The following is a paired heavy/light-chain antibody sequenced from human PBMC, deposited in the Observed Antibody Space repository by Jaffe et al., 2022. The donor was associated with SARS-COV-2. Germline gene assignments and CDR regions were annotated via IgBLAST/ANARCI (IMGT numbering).Light chain of an antibody. CDR3: QQYYSTPYT. CDR2: WAS. CDR1: QSVLYSSNSKNY. V-gene: IGKV4-1*01. Sequence: DIVMTQSPDSLAVSLGERATINCESSQSVLYSSNSKNYLAWYQQRPGQPPKLLIYWASTRESGVPDRFSGSGSGTDFTLTISSLQAEDVAVYYCQQYYSTPYTFGQGTKLEI. J-gene: IGKJ2*01.
Heavy chain of an antibody. V-gene: IGHV3-15*01. CDR1: GFTFSNAR. CDR3: ISNFDY. Sequence: EVHLVESGGGLGKPGGSLRLSCAASGFTFSNARMTWVRQAPGKGLEWVGRIKTKTDGGTTDYAAPVKGRFTISRDDSKNTLYLHMNSLKTEDTAVYYCISNFDYWGQGTLVTVSS. D-gene: IGHD3-3*02. CDR2: IKTKTDGGTT. J-gene: IGHJ4*02.